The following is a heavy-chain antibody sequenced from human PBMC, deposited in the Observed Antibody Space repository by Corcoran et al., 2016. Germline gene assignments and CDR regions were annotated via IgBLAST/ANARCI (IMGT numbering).Heavy chain of an antibody. CDR2: INPNSGGT. V-gene: IGHV1-2*02. J-gene: IGHJ4*02. D-gene: IGHD6-6*01. CDR1: GYTFTDYF. CDR3: ARGIYCSSSFLGY. Sequence: QVQLVQSGAEVKKPGASMKVSCKASGYTFTDYFMHWVRQAPGQGLEWMGWINPNSGGTNYAQKFQGRVTMTRDTSISTAYMELSRLRSDDTAVYYCARGIYCSSSFLGYWGQGTLVTVSS.